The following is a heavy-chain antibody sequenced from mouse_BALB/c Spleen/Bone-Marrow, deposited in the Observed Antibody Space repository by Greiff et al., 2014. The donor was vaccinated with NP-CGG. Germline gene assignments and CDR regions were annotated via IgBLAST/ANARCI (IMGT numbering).Heavy chain of an antibody. D-gene: IGHD4-1*01. V-gene: IGHV1S130*01. CDR2: IHPNSGNT. CDR3: ARELGRGYYFDY. J-gene: IGHJ2*01. CDR1: GYTFTSSW. Sequence: QVQLKESGSVLVRPGASVKLSYKASGYTFTSSWMHWAKQRPGQGLEWIGEIHPNSGNTNYNEKFKGKATLTVDTSSSTAYVDLSSLTSEDSAVYYCARELGRGYYFDYWGQGTTLTVSS.